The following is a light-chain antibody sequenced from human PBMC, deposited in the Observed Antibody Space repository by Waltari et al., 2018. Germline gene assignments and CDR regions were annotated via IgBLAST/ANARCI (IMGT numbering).Light chain of an antibody. CDR2: WAS. CDR3: QQYYSTPPA. Sequence: DIVMTQSPDSLAVSLGERATINFNSSQSVLYSSNNKNYLAWYQQKPGQPPKLLIYWASTRESGVPDRFSGSGSGTDFTLTISSLQAEDVAVYYCQQYYSTPPAFGGGTKVGIK. V-gene: IGKV4-1*01. CDR1: QSVLYSSNNKNY. J-gene: IGKJ4*01.